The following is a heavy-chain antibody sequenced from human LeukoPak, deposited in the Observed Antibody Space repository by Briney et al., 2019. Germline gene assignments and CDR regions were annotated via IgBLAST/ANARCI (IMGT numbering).Heavy chain of an antibody. CDR1: GFTFSTYG. CDR3: AKDRDDYVWGSYLGAFDI. V-gene: IGHV3-23*01. CDR2: ISGSGGSK. D-gene: IGHD3-16*01. Sequence: GGTLRLSCAASGFTFSTYGMSWVRQAPGKGLEWVSAISGSGGSKYYADSVKGRFTISRDNSKNTLYLQMNSLRAEDTAVFYCAKDRDDYVWGSYLGAFDIWGQGTMVTVSS. J-gene: IGHJ3*02.